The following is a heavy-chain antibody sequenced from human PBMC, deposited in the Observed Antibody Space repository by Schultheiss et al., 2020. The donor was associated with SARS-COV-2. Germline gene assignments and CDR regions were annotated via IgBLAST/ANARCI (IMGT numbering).Heavy chain of an antibody. CDR3: ARVKKGEYYYDSSGYYVY. CDR1: GFTFSSYS. V-gene: IGHV3-21*01. J-gene: IGHJ4*02. CDR2: ISSSSSYI. Sequence: GGSLRLSCAASGFTFSSYSMNWVRQAPGKGLEWVSSISSSSSYIYYADSVKGRFTISRDNAKNSLYLQMNSLRAEDTAVYYCARVKKGEYYYDSSGYYVYWGQGTLVTVSS. D-gene: IGHD3-22*01.